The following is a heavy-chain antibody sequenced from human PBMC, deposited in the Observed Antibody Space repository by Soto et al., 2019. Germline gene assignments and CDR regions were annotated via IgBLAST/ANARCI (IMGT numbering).Heavy chain of an antibody. D-gene: IGHD1-26*01. V-gene: IGHV3-33*01. CDR3: AREVGISGH. CDR1: VFTFSSYG. J-gene: IGHJ4*02. CDR2: IWYDGSNK. Sequence: LRLSCAASVFTFSSYGMHWVRQAPGKGLEWVAVIWYDGSNKYYADSVKGRFTISRDNSKNTLYLQMNSLRAEDTAVYYCAREVGISGHWGQRTLVTVSP.